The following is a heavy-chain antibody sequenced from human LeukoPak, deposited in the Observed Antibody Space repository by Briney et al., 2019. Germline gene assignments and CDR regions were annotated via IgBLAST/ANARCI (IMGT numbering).Heavy chain of an antibody. V-gene: IGHV3-48*01. Sequence: GGPLRLSCAASGFTFTIFGLNWVRQAPGKGPEWVSYIYARSGITYYADSVQGRFTISRDNAKESVFLQMNSLRAEDTAVYYCAKDFTYSSSWYWFDPWGQGTLVTVSS. CDR2: IYARSGIT. D-gene: IGHD6-13*01. CDR3: AKDFTYSSSWYWFDP. J-gene: IGHJ5*02. CDR1: GFTFTIFG.